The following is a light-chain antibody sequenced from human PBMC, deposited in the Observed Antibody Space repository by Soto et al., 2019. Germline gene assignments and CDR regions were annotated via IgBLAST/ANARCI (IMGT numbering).Light chain of an antibody. CDR2: GAS. Sequence: DIVLMQSPGTLSLSPGERASLSCRASQSVSGSPLAWYQHKPGQAPRLLIYGASNRATGTPDRFSGSGSGTEFTLTISRLEPEDFALYYCQQYGASPWTFGQRSKVEIK. CDR1: QSVSGSP. J-gene: IGKJ1*01. V-gene: IGKV3-20*01. CDR3: QQYGASPWT.